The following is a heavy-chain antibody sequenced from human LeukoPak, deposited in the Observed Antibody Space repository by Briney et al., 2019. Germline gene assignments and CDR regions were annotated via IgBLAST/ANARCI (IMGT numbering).Heavy chain of an antibody. D-gene: IGHD3-10*01. CDR3: ARDLRGYGMDV. CDR2: IWYDGSNK. J-gene: IGHJ6*02. V-gene: IGHV3-33*01. CDR1: GFTFSSYG. Sequence: GGSLRLSCAASGFTFSSYGMHWVRQAPGKGLEWVAVIWYDGSNKYYADSVKGRFTISRDNSKNTLYLQMNSLRAEDTAVYYCARDLRGYGMDVWRQGTTVTVSS.